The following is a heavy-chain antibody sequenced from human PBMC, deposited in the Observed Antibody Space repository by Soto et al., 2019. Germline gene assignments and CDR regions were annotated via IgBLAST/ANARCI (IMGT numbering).Heavy chain of an antibody. V-gene: IGHV3-30*18. J-gene: IGHJ3*02. CDR1: GFTFSSYG. CDR2: ISYDGSNK. D-gene: IGHD3-10*01. CDR3: AKAPNTMVSLDI. Sequence: PGGSLRLSCAASGFTFSSYGMHWVRQAPGKGLEWVAVISYDGSNKYYADSVKGRFTISRDNSKNTLYLQVNSLRAEDTAVYYCAKAPNTMVSLDIWGQGKMVTVSS.